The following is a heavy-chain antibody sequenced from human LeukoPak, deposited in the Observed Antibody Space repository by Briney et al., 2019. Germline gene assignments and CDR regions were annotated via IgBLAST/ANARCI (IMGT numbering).Heavy chain of an antibody. D-gene: IGHD2-15*01. V-gene: IGHV3-74*01. J-gene: IGHJ3*02. CDR3: AREGGDAFDI. CDR2: INSDGSST. Sequence: GGSLTLSCAASGFTFSSYWMHWVRQAPGKGLVWVSRINSDGSSTSYADSVKGRFTISRDNAKNTLYLQMNSLRAEDTAVYCRAREGGDAFDIRGQGTMVTVSS. CDR1: GFTFSSYW.